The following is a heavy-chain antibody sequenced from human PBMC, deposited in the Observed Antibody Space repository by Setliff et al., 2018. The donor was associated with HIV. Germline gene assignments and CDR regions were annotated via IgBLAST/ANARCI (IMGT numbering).Heavy chain of an antibody. CDR1: GYSISSGYY. V-gene: IGHV4-38-2*02. J-gene: IGHJ4*02. CDR3: ARATATWLVDN. D-gene: IGHD2-15*01. CDR2: IYHSGST. Sequence: PSETLSLTCTVSGYSISSGYYWGWIRQPPGKGLEWIGSIYHSGSTYYNPSLKSRLTISVDAAKNQFSLKLSSVTTADTAVYYCARATATWLVDNWGQGTLVTVSS.